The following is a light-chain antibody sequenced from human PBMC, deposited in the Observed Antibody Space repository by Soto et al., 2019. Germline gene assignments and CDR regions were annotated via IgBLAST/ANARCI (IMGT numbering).Light chain of an antibody. V-gene: IGKV3-20*01. CDR1: QSVSSSY. CDR3: QQYGSSPRLT. CDR2: GAS. J-gene: IGKJ4*01. Sequence: EIVLTQSPGTLSLSPGERATLSCRASQSVSSSYLAWYQQKPGQAPRLLIYGASSRATGIPDRFSGSGSGTDFTLTISRLXPEDFAVYYCQQYGSSPRLTFGGGTKVDIK.